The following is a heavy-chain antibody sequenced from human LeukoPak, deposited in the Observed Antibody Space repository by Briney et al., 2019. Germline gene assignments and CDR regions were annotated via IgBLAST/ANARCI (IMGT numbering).Heavy chain of an antibody. CDR1: GGSISSGSYY. CDR3: AIGAVAGTGYFDY. Sequence: SQTLSLTCTVSGGSISSGSYYWSWIRQPAEKGLEWIGRIYTSGSTNYNPSLKSRVTISVDTSKNQFSLKLSSVTAADTAVYYCAIGAVAGTGYFDYWGQGTLVTVSS. CDR2: IYTSGST. J-gene: IGHJ4*02. V-gene: IGHV4-61*02. D-gene: IGHD6-19*01.